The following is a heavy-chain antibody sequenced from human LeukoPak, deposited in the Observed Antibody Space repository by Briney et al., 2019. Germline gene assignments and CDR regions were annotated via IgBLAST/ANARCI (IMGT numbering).Heavy chain of an antibody. J-gene: IGHJ4*02. CDR2: IYYSGST. D-gene: IGHD4-17*01. Sequence: SSQTLSLTCAVSGGSISSGGYYWSWIRQHPGKGLEWIGYIYYSGSTYYNPSLKSRVTISVDTSKNQFSLKLSSVTAADTAVYYCARMTTVTALADHFDYWGQGTLVTVSS. CDR1: GGSISSGGYY. V-gene: IGHV4-31*11. CDR3: ARMTTVTALADHFDY.